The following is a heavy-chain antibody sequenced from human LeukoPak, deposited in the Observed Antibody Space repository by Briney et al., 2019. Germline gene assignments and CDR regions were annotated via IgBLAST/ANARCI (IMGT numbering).Heavy chain of an antibody. CDR2: IIPIFGTA. Sequence: SVKVSCKASGGTFSSYAISWVRQAPGQGLEWMGGIIPIFGTANYAQKFQGSVTITTDESTSTAYMELSSLRSEDTAVYYCAGRSVVVTAIRYYFDYWGQGTLVTVSS. V-gene: IGHV1-69*05. CDR1: GGTFSSYA. CDR3: AGRSVVVTAIRYYFDY. D-gene: IGHD2-21*02. J-gene: IGHJ4*02.